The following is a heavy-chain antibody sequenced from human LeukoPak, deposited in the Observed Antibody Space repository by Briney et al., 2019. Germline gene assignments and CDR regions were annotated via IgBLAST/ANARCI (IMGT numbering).Heavy chain of an antibody. J-gene: IGHJ6*03. D-gene: IGHD6-13*01. CDR3: ARGTYSSSWASYYYYYYYMDV. Sequence: SETLSLTCAVYGGSFSGYYWSWIRQPPGKGLEWIGEINHGGSTNYNPSLKSRVTISVDTSKNQFSLKLSSVTAADTAVYYCARGTYSSSWASYYYYYYYMDVWGKGTTVTVSS. CDR2: INHGGST. V-gene: IGHV4-34*01. CDR1: GGSFSGYY.